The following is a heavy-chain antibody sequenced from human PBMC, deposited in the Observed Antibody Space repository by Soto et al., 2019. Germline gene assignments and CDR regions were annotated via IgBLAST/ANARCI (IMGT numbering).Heavy chain of an antibody. CDR3: ARADFGFQDWFDP. Sequence: QVQLQESGRGLVKPSQTLSLTCTVSGGSISSGGYYWSWIRQHPGKGLEWIGYIYYSGSTYYNPSLKSRVTISVDTSKHQSSLKLSSVTAADTAVYYCARADFGFQDWFDPWGQGTLVTVSS. CDR2: IYYSGST. J-gene: IGHJ5*02. CDR1: GGSISSGGYY. D-gene: IGHD3-3*01. V-gene: IGHV4-31*03.